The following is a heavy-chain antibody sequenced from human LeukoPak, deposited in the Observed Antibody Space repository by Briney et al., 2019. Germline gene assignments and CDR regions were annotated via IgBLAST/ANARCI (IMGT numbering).Heavy chain of an antibody. V-gene: IGHV3-23*01. J-gene: IGHJ4*02. CDR3: AKDRNVYCSSTSCSSEFDY. Sequence: GGSLGLFCAASGFTFSSYAMSWVRQASGKGLEWVSAISGSGGSTYYADSVKGRFTISRDNSKNTLYLQMNSLRAEDTAVYYCAKDRNVYCSSTSCSSEFDYWGQGTLVTVSS. CDR2: ISGSGGST. CDR1: GFTFSSYA. D-gene: IGHD2-2*01.